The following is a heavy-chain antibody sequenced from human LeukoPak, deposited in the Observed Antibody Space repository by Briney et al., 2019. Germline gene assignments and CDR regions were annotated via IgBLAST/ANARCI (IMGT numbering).Heavy chain of an antibody. D-gene: IGHD1-7*01. J-gene: IGHJ4*02. CDR2: TYYRSKWYN. V-gene: IGHV6-1*01. CDR3: ARGIWNSVSYDY. CDR1: GDSVSSNSAA. Sequence: SQTLSLTCAISGDSVSSNSAAWNWIRQSPSRGLEWLGRTYYRSKWYNDYAESVKSRITINPDKSKNQFFLQLNSVTPEDTAVYYCARGIWNSVSYDYWGQGTLVTVSS.